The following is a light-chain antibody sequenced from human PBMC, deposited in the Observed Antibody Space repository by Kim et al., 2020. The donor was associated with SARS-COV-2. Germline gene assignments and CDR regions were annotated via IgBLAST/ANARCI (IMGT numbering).Light chain of an antibody. CDR1: HSVGIN. V-gene: IGKV3-11*01. CDR2: DAA. CDR3: QQHNMWPPAPS. Sequence: APAEGATLAGRASHSVGINLAWYLQTRGQAPRLLSHDAAIMATDIPGRFSGTGSGTDFSLTIGSLETEDFAVYYCQQHNMWPPAPSFGGGSKLEI. J-gene: IGKJ4*02.